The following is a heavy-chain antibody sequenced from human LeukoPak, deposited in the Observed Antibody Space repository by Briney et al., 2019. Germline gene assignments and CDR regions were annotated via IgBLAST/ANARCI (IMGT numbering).Heavy chain of an antibody. Sequence: GGSLRLSCAASGFTFSSYGMHWVRQAPGKGLEWVAVIWYDGSNKYYADSVKGRFAIFRDNSKNTLYLQMNSLRAEDTAVYYCARDNQISSGLYDMDVWGQGTTVTVSS. CDR2: IWYDGSNK. CDR1: GFTFSSYG. V-gene: IGHV3-33*01. CDR3: ARDNQISSGLYDMDV. J-gene: IGHJ6*02. D-gene: IGHD6-19*01.